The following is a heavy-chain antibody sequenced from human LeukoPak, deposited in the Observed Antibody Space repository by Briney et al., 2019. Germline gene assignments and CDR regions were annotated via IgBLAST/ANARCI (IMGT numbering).Heavy chain of an antibody. CDR1: GFNFGNHA. CDR3: ARDLAYSRLDY. CDR2: INPDGNKK. Sequence: GGSLRLSCAASGFNFGNHAMSWVRQAPGKGLEWVASINPDGNKKYSADSVKGRFTISRDNAENSLYLQMNSLRVEDTAFYYCARDLAYSRLDYWGQGMLVTVSS. V-gene: IGHV3-7*01. J-gene: IGHJ4*02. D-gene: IGHD5-18*01.